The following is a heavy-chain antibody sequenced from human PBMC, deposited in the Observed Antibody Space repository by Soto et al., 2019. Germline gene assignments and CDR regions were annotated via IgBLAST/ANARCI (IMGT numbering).Heavy chain of an antibody. D-gene: IGHD4-4*01. J-gene: IGHJ6*02. CDR1: GYSFTSYW. CDR3: ARHSNQYYGMDV. CDR2: VYTGDSDT. Sequence: GESLKISCNGSGYSFTSYWIGWVRQMPGKGLELVGIVYTGDSDTRYIPSFQRQVTTSADKSMSNAYTQWSSLKXSNTVMYYCARHSNQYYGMDVCAQVTKVTVS. V-gene: IGHV5-51*01.